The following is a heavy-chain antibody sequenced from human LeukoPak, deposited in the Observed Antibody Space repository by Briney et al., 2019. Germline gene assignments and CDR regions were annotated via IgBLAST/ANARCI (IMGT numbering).Heavy chain of an antibody. CDR1: GFTFSSYW. D-gene: IGHD7-27*01. J-gene: IGHJ4*02. V-gene: IGHV3-74*01. CDR2: INAGSTT. Sequence: GGSLRLSCAASGFTFSSYWMHWVRQVPGKGLVWVSRINAGSTTTYADSVKGRFTISRDNATNSLYLQMNSLRAEDTAVYYCARKGGPLGPPFDNWGQGTLVTVSS. CDR3: ARKGGPLGPPFDN.